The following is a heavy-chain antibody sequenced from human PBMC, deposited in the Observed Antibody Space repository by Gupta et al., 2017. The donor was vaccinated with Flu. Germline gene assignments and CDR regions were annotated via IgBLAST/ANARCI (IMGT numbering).Heavy chain of an antibody. CDR1: GFTFSHYG. CDR2: IWNDGTTK. Sequence: QVQLVESGGGVVQSGGSLRPSCAASGFTFSHYGIHWVRQAPGKGLEWVAIIWNDGTTKYYADSVKGRFTISRDNSKKMVYRQMRSLRVEDTAVYYCAGDGSHSDIDFWGQGTLVTVSS. J-gene: IGHJ4*02. V-gene: IGHV3-33*01. CDR3: AGDGSHSDIDF. D-gene: IGHD2-15*01.